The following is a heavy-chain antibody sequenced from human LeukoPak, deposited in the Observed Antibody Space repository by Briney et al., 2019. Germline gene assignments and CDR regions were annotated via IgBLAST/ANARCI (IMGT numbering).Heavy chain of an antibody. J-gene: IGHJ3*02. CDR3: ARDRESVVDI. V-gene: IGHV4-59*01. Sequence: SETLSLTCTVSGGSISSYYWSWIRQPPGKGLEWIGYIYYSGSTNYNPSLKSRVTISVDTSKNQFSLKLSSVTAADTAVYYCARDRESVVDIWGQGTMVTVSS. CDR1: GGSISSYY. CDR2: IYYSGST.